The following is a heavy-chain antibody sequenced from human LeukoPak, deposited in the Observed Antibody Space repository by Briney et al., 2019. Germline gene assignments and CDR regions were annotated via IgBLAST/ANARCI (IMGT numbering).Heavy chain of an antibody. D-gene: IGHD6-6*01. CDR3: ATEYSSSFWWFDP. V-gene: IGHV4-34*01. CDR2: INHSGST. J-gene: IGHJ5*02. Sequence: SETLSLICAVYGGSFSGYYWSWIRQPPGKGLEWIGEINHSGSTNYNPSLKSRVTISVDTSKNQFSLELSSVTAADTAVYYCATEYSSSFWWFDPWGQRTLVTVSS. CDR1: GGSFSGYY.